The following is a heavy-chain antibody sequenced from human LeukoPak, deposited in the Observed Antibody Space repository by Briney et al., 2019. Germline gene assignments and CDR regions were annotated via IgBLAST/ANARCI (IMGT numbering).Heavy chain of an antibody. Sequence: EGSLRLSCAASGFTFSSYSMNWVRQAPGKGLEWVSSISSSSSYIYYADSVKGRFTISRDNAKNSLYLQMNSLRAEDTAVYYCARQDIVVVPAAIEADYYYYYYMDVWGKGTTVTVSS. CDR3: ARQDIVVVPAAIEADYYYYYYMDV. CDR2: ISSSSSYI. D-gene: IGHD2-2*02. CDR1: GFTFSSYS. J-gene: IGHJ6*03. V-gene: IGHV3-21*01.